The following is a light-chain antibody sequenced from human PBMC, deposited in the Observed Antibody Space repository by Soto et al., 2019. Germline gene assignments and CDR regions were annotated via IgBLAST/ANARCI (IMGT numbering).Light chain of an antibody. CDR2: GAS. CDR3: QQSFNIPYT. CDR1: QTISYF. Sequence: DIHLTQSPSSLSANVGDRVTIPCRASQTISYFLNWYQRKPGGAPILLISGASRLRSGVPSRFSGSGSGTDFVHTISGLQPEDFATYYCQQSFNIPYTFGQGTKLELK. J-gene: IGKJ2*01. V-gene: IGKV1-39*01.